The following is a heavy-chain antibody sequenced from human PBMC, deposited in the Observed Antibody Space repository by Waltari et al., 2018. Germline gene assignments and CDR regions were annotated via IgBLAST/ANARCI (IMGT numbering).Heavy chain of an antibody. Sequence: QVQVVESGGGLVKPGGYLRLSCVASGFTFPDYYMSWIRQAPGKGLELVSFIDKSGITIFYADSVKGRFTVSRDNAKNSLYLQMNTLSPDDTAVYYCARDPHQAGDYWGQGTLVTVSS. J-gene: IGHJ4*02. CDR3: ARDPHQAGDY. CDR1: GFTFPDYY. V-gene: IGHV3-11*01. D-gene: IGHD2-2*01. CDR2: IDKSGITI.